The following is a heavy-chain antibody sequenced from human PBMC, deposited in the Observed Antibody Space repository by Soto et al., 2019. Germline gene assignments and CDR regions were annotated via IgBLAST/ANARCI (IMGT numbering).Heavy chain of an antibody. CDR1: GFTFSSYA. J-gene: IGHJ1*01. CDR2: ISSNGGST. CDR3: ARGSLYCSGGSCYFAEYFQH. V-gene: IGHV3-64*01. Sequence: GGSLRLSCAASGFTFSSYAMHWVRQAPGKGLEYVSAISSNGGSTYYANTVKGRFTISRDNSKNTLYLQMGSLRAEDMAVYYCARGSLYCSGGSCYFAEYFQHWGQGTLVTVSS. D-gene: IGHD2-15*01.